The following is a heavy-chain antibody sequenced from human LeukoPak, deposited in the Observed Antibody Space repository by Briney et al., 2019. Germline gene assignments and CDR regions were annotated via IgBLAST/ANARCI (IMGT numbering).Heavy chain of an antibody. D-gene: IGHD6-6*01. Sequence: PSETLSLTCTVSGGSISSGSYYWSWIRQPAGKGLEWIGRIYTSGSTNYNPSLKSRVTISVDTSNNQFSLKLSSVTAADTAVYYCARWGRGKYSSSPGWFDPWGQGTLVTVSS. CDR3: ARWGRGKYSSSPGWFDP. CDR2: IYTSGST. J-gene: IGHJ5*02. V-gene: IGHV4-61*02. CDR1: GGSISSGSYY.